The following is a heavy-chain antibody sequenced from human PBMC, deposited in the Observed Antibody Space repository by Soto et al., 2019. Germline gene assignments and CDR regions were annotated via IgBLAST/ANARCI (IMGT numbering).Heavy chain of an antibody. D-gene: IGHD5-18*01. CDR2: ISSSSSTI. Sequence: GGSLRLSCAASGFTFSSYSMNWVRQAPGKGLEWVSYISSSSSTIYYEDSVKGRLANSRDNAKNSLYLQMNSLRDEDTAVYYCAREGRGYSYGPEGDYYYGMDVWGQGTTVTVSS. V-gene: IGHV3-48*02. J-gene: IGHJ6*02. CDR3: AREGRGYSYGPEGDYYYGMDV. CDR1: GFTFSSYS.